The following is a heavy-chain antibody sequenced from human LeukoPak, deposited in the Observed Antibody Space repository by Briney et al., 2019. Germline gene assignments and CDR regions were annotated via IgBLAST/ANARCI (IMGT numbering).Heavy chain of an antibody. CDR2: ISYSGST. V-gene: IGHV4-39*01. CDR3: ARHYVDIRTVGASYYYYGLDV. Sequence: SETLSLTCTVSGGSISNSNYCWGWIRQPPGKGLEWIGSISYSGSTYYNPSPKSRVSISVDTSKNQFSLKVTSVTAADTAVFYCARHYVDIRTVGASYYYYGLDVWGQGTTVTVSS. J-gene: IGHJ6*02. CDR1: GGSISNSNYC. D-gene: IGHD3-16*02.